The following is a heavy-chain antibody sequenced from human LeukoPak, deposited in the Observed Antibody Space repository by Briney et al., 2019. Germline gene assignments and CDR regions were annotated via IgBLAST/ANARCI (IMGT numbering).Heavy chain of an antibody. J-gene: IGHJ6*03. CDR1: GFTFSSYW. V-gene: IGHV3-7*01. D-gene: IGHD6-6*01. CDR3: ARGFPPGQLVLNYYYYMDV. Sequence: PGGSLRLSCAASGFTFSSYWMSWVRQAPGKGLEWVANIKQYGSEKYYVDSVKGRFTISRDNAKNSLYLQMNSLRAEDTAVYYCARGFPPGQLVLNYYYYMDVWGKGTTVTVSS. CDR2: IKQYGSEK.